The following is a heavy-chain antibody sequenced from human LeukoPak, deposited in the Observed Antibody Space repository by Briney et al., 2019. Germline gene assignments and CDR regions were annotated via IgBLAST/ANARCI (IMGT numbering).Heavy chain of an antibody. CDR2: VSAYNGNT. Sequence: GASVKVSCKASGYTFTSYGISWVRQAPGQGLEWMGWVSAYNGNTNYAQKLQGRVIMTTDTSTSTAYMELRSLRSDDTAVYYCARDAGRYCSSTSCYPDYWGQGTLVTVSS. D-gene: IGHD2-2*01. J-gene: IGHJ4*02. CDR1: GYTFTSYG. V-gene: IGHV1-18*01. CDR3: ARDAGRYCSSTSCYPDY.